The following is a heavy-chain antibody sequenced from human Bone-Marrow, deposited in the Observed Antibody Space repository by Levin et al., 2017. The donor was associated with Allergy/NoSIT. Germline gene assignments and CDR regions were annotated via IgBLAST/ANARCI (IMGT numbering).Heavy chain of an antibody. J-gene: IGHJ4*02. V-gene: IGHV4-31*03. Sequence: SQTLSLPCTVSGVSITSGGYYWTWIRQHPAKGLEWLGYIYYSGSIYYNPSLKSRLTISEDTSKNQFFLKLSSVTAADTAVYYCARGPAYYDVWSGYMFWGQGSLVTVSS. CDR2: IYYSGSI. D-gene: IGHD3-3*01. CDR3: ARGPAYYDVWSGYMF. CDR1: GVSITSGGYY.